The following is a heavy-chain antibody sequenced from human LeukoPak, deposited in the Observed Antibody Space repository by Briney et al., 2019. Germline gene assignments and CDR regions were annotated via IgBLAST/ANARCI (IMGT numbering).Heavy chain of an antibody. J-gene: IGHJ4*02. CDR1: GFTFNSFW. D-gene: IGHD3-10*01. CDR3: VRDAWFGESRA. CDR2: IKTDGSEK. Sequence: GRSLRLSCAASGFTFNSFWISWVRQAPGKGLEWVANIKTDGSEKYYVDSVKGRFTISRDNAKNSAYLQMNSLRVEDTAVYYCVRDAWFGESRAGGQGTLVTVSP. V-gene: IGHV3-7*01.